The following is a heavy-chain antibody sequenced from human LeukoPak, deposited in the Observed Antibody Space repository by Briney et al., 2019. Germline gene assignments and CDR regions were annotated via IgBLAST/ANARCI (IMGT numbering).Heavy chain of an antibody. Sequence: GGSLRLSCTVSGFTVSSNSMSWVRQAPGKGLEWVSFIYSGGNTHYSDSVKGRFTISRDNSKNTLYLQMNSLRAEDTAVYYCARRAGDYSHPYDYWGQGTQVTVSS. V-gene: IGHV3-53*01. CDR1: GFTVSSNS. CDR2: IYSGGNT. J-gene: IGHJ4*02. D-gene: IGHD3-22*01. CDR3: ARRAGDYSHPYDY.